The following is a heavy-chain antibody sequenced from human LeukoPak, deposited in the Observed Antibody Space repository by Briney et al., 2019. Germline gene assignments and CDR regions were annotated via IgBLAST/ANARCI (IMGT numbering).Heavy chain of an antibody. J-gene: IGHJ4*02. Sequence: ASVKVSCKASGYTFTSYYMHWVRQAPGQGLEWMGWISAYNGNTNYAQKLQGRVTMTTDTSTSTAYMELRSLRSDDTAVYYCARDGYSSGWYGGFDYWGQGTLVTVSS. V-gene: IGHV1-18*04. D-gene: IGHD6-19*01. CDR2: ISAYNGNT. CDR3: ARDGYSSGWYGGFDY. CDR1: GYTFTSYY.